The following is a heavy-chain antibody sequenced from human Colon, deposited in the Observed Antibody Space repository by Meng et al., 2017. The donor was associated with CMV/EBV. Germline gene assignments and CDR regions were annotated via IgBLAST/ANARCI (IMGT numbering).Heavy chain of an antibody. Sequence: GGSLRLSCEASGFTFSSYAMHWVRQAPGKGREWVAVISYDGSNKYYADSVKGRFTISRDNSKNTVYLQMDSLRAEDTAVYYCARGGVDTALVSGDWGQGTLVTVSS. CDR2: ISYDGSNK. D-gene: IGHD5-18*01. CDR1: GFTFSSYA. J-gene: IGHJ4*02. V-gene: IGHV3-30-3*01. CDR3: ARGGVDTALVSGD.